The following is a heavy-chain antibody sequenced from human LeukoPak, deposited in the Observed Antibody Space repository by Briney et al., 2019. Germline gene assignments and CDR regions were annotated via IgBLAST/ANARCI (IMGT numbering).Heavy chain of an antibody. D-gene: IGHD6-6*01. J-gene: IGHJ4*02. CDR3: ARLPKYSRPLDY. Sequence: ASVKVSCKASGYTFTSYDINWVRQGTGQGLEWMGWMNPNSGNTAYAQTLQGRVTMSRDTSISTAYMELSSLRSEDTAVYYCARLPKYSRPLDYWGQGTLVTVSS. CDR2: MNPNSGNT. CDR1: GYTFTSYD. V-gene: IGHV1-8*01.